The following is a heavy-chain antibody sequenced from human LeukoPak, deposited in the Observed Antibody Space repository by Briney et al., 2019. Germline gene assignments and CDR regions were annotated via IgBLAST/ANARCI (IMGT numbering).Heavy chain of an antibody. CDR3: ARDPYSGYDRSLDV. CDR1: GFTFSSYW. Sequence: PGGSLRLSCAASGFTFSSYWMHWVRQAPGKGLVWVSRINGDGSSTNYADSVRGRFTISRDNAKNTLCLQMNSLRAEDTAVFYCARDPYSGYDRSLDVWGQGTTVTVSS. CDR2: INGDGSST. J-gene: IGHJ6*02. D-gene: IGHD5-12*01. V-gene: IGHV3-74*01.